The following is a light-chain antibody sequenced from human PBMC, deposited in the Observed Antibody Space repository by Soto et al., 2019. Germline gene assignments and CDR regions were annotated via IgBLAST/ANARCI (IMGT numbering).Light chain of an antibody. Sequence: QSALTQPASVSGSPGQSITISCTGTSSDVGGYNYVSWYQQHPGKAPKLMIYEVSNRPSGVSNRFSGSKSGNTASLTISGLQAEDEADYYCSSYTSSSTYNYVFGTRTKLTVL. CDR1: SSDVGGYNY. J-gene: IGLJ1*01. CDR2: EVS. V-gene: IGLV2-14*01. CDR3: SSYTSSSTYNYV.